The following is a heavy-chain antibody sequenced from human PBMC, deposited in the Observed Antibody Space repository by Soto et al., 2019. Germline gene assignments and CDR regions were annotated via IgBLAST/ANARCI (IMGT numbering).Heavy chain of an antibody. V-gene: IGHV3-9*01. Sequence: EVQLVESGGGLVQPGRSLRLSCAASGFTFDDYAMHWVRQAPGKGLEWVSGISWNSGSIGYADSVKGRFTISRDNAKNSLYLQMNSLRAEDTALYYCAKDGSSSPTRVYYMDVWGKGTTVTVSS. CDR3: AKDGSSSPTRVYYMDV. CDR1: GFTFDDYA. CDR2: ISWNSGSI. J-gene: IGHJ6*03. D-gene: IGHD6-6*01.